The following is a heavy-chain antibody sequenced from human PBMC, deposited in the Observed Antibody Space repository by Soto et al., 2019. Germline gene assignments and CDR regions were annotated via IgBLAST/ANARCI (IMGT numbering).Heavy chain of an antibody. Sequence: QVQLVQSGAEVKKPGSSVKVSCKASGGTFSSYTISWVRQAPGQGLEWMGRIIPILGIANYAQKFQGRVTITADKSTSTADMELSSLRSEDTAVYYCARDHSGVMVRGDYWGQGTLVTVSS. CDR1: GGTFSSYT. CDR2: IIPILGIA. V-gene: IGHV1-69*08. CDR3: ARDHSGVMVRGDY. D-gene: IGHD3-10*01. J-gene: IGHJ4*02.